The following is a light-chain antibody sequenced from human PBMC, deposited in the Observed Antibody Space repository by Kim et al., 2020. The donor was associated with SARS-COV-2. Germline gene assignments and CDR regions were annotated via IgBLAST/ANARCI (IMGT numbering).Light chain of an antibody. CDR3: QVWDTSSDYQYV. CDR2: FDS. J-gene: IGLJ1*01. V-gene: IGLV3-21*04. CDR1: NIGSNS. Sequence: GKEARVTCGGDNIGSNSVHWYQKKSGQAPVLVMYFDSDRPAEIPERFSASKSGNTATLTINKVEAGDEADYYCQVWDTSSDYQYVFGTGTKVTVL.